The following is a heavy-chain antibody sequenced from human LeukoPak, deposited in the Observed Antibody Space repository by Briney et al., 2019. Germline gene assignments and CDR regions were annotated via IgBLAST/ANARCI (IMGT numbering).Heavy chain of an antibody. CDR3: ARSQLNYYDSSGYYTP. D-gene: IGHD3-22*01. CDR2: INSDGSST. Sequence: GGSLRLSCAASGFTFSGYSMHWVRQAPGKGLVWVSRINSDGSSTSYADSVKGRFTISRDNAKNTLYLQMNSLRAEDTAVYYCARSQLNYYDSSGYYTPWGQGTLVTVSS. CDR1: GFTFSGYS. J-gene: IGHJ5*02. V-gene: IGHV3-74*01.